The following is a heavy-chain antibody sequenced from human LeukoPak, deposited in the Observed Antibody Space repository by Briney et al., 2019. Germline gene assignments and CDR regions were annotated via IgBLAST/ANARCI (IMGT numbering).Heavy chain of an antibody. D-gene: IGHD2-2*01. J-gene: IGHJ4*02. V-gene: IGHV1-24*01. CDR1: GYTLTELS. CDR3: ATDRLGYCSSTSCYFDY. Sequence: ASVKVSCKVSGYTLTELSMHWVRQAPGKGLEWMGGFDPEDGGTIYAQKFQGRVTMTEDTSTDTAYMEPSSLRSEDTAVYYCATDRLGYCSSTSCYFDYWGQGTLVTVSS. CDR2: FDPEDGGT.